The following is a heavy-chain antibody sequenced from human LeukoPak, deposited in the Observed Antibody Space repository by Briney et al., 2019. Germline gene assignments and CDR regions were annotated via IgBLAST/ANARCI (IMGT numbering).Heavy chain of an antibody. CDR1: GGSISSYY. V-gene: IGHV4-59*01. D-gene: IGHD2-2*01. J-gene: IGHJ4*02. Sequence: SETLSLTCTVSGGSISSYYWSWIRQPPGKGLEWIGYIYYSGSTNYNPSLRSRVTISVDTSKNQFSLRLSSVTAADTAVYYCARASTIAPVATSFDYWGQGTLVTVSS. CDR3: ARASTIAPVATSFDY. CDR2: IYYSGST.